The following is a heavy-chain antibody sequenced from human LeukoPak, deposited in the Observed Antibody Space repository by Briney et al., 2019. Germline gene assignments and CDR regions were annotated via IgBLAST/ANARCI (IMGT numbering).Heavy chain of an antibody. CDR3: ARGPGIAVAVDY. V-gene: IGHV4-34*01. CDR1: GGSFSGYY. CDR2: INHSGST. D-gene: IGHD6-19*01. Sequence: SETLSLTCAVYGGSFSGYYWSWIRQPPGKGLEWIGEINHSGSTNYNPSLKSRVTISVDTSKNQFPLKLSSVTAADTAVYYCARGPGIAVAVDYWGQGTLVTVSS. J-gene: IGHJ4*02.